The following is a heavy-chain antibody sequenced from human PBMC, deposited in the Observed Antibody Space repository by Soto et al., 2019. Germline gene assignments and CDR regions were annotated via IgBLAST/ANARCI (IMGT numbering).Heavy chain of an antibody. D-gene: IGHD3-3*02. J-gene: IGHJ2*01. Sequence: ASVKVSCKASGYTFTGYYMHWVRQAPGQGLEWMGWINPNSGGTNYAQKFQGRVTMTRDTSISTAYMELSRLRSDDTAVYYCARVREPFSRLWYFDLWGRGTLVTVS. CDR1: GYTFTGYY. CDR2: INPNSGGT. V-gene: IGHV1-2*02. CDR3: ARVREPFSRLWYFDL.